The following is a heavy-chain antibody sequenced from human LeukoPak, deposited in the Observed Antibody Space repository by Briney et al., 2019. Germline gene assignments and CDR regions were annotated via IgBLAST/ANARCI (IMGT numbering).Heavy chain of an antibody. J-gene: IGHJ4*02. V-gene: IGHV1-2*02. CDR3: ARLKSSNEDPTSGNYFLY. Sequence: ASVKVSCKASGYTFTGFYIHWVRQAPGQGLEWMGWINPNSGDTNYAQKFQDRVTMTRDTSISTAYMELSRLRSDDTAVYYCARLKSSNEDPTSGNYFLYWGQGTLVTVSS. CDR1: GYTFTGFY. D-gene: IGHD1-26*01. CDR2: INPNSGDT.